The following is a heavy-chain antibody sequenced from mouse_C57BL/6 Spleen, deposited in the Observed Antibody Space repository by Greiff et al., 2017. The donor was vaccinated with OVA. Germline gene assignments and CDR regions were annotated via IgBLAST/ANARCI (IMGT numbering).Heavy chain of an antibody. Sequence: EVQLQQSGPELVQPGASVKISCKASGYTFTDYYMNWVKQSHGKSLEWIGDINPNNGGTSYNQKFKGKAPLTVDKASSTAYMELRSLTSEDSAVYYCARISYEGYYFNYWGQGTTLTVSS. CDR2: INPNNGGT. CDR1: GYTFTDYY. V-gene: IGHV1-26*01. D-gene: IGHD3-3*01. CDR3: ARISYEGYYFNY. J-gene: IGHJ2*01.